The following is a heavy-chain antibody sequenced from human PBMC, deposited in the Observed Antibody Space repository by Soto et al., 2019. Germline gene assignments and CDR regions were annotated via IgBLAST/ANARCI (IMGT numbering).Heavy chain of an antibody. V-gene: IGHV4-30-4*01. CDR3: AKEPVSITIFGVSGMDV. D-gene: IGHD3-3*01. CDR2: IYYSGST. CDR1: GDSMSSVNYY. Sequence: QVQLQESGPGLVKPSQTLSLTCTVSGDSMSSVNYYWNWIRQPTGKGLEWIGYIYYSGSTCYNPSLKSRVTISVATSKNQFSLNMSSVTDADTAVYYCAKEPVSITIFGVSGMDVWGRGTTVTVS. J-gene: IGHJ6*02.